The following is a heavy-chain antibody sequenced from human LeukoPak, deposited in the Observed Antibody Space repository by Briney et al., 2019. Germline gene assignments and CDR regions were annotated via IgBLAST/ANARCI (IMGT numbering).Heavy chain of an antibody. D-gene: IGHD4-11*01. CDR1: GFTFSSYG. CDR3: AKSMATVTPYYYYGMDV. CDR2: ISYDGSNK. V-gene: IGHV3-30*18. Sequence: GGSLRLSCAASGFTFSSYGMHWVRQAPGKGLEWVAVISYDGSNKYYADSVKGRFTISRDNSKNTLYLQMNSLRAEDTAVYYCAKSMATVTPYYYYGMDVWGQGTRSPSP. J-gene: IGHJ6*02.